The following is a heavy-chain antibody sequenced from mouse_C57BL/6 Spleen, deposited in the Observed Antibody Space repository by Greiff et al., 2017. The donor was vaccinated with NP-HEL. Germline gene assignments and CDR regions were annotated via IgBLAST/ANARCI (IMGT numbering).Heavy chain of an antibody. CDR3: ANYYGSSSFDY. Sequence: EVQLQESGPELVKPGASVKMSCKASGYTFTDYNMHWVKQSHGKSLEWIGYINPNNGGTSYNQKFKGKATLTVNKSSSTAYMELRSLTSEDSAVYYCANYYGSSSFDYWGKGTTLTVSS. CDR2: INPNNGGT. CDR1: GYTFTDYN. J-gene: IGHJ2*01. D-gene: IGHD1-1*01. V-gene: IGHV1-22*01.